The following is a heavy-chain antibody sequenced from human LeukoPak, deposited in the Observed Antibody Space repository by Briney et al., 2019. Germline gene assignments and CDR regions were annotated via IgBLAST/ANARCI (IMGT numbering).Heavy chain of an antibody. CDR3: ARGPGGWGSRYFDL. CDR1: GGSISSYY. D-gene: IGHD3-16*01. CDR2: IYYSGSA. Sequence: SETLSLTCTVSGGSISSYYWSWIRQPPGKGLEWIGYIYYSGSANYNPSLKSRVTISVDTSKNQFSLKLSSVTAADTAVYYCARGPGGWGSRYFDLWGRGTLVTVSS. J-gene: IGHJ2*01. V-gene: IGHV4-59*01.